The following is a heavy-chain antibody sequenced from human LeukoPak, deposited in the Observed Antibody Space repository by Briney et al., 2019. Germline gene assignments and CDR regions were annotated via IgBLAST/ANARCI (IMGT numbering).Heavy chain of an antibody. CDR3: AKVMKGSERLTMVRGVIIKTAGLYYMDV. Sequence: GGSLRLSCAASGFAFSIYAMSWVRQAPGKGLEWVSGISDSGGSTYYADSVKGRFTISRDNSKNTLYLQMNSLRAEDTAVYYCAKVMKGSERLTMVRGVIIKTAGLYYMDVWGKGTTVTVSS. CDR1: GFAFSIYA. J-gene: IGHJ6*03. V-gene: IGHV3-23*01. CDR2: ISDSGGST. D-gene: IGHD3-10*01.